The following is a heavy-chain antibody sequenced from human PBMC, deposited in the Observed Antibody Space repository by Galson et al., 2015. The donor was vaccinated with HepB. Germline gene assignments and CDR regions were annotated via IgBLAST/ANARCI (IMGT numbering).Heavy chain of an antibody. J-gene: IGHJ4*02. Sequence: SLRLSCAASGFTFSSYGMHWVRQAPGKGLEWVAVIWYDGSNKYYADSVKGRFTISRDNSKNTLYLQMNSLRAEDTAVYYCARDSKQHGSRYYFDYWGQGTLVTVSS. CDR3: ARDSKQHGSRYYFDY. CDR2: IWYDGSNK. V-gene: IGHV3-33*01. D-gene: IGHD6-13*01. CDR1: GFTFSSYG.